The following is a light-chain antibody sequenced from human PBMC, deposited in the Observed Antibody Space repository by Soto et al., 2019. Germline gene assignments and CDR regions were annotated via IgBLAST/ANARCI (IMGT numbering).Light chain of an antibody. V-gene: IGKV3-15*01. J-gene: IGKJ1*01. CDR3: QQYGSSLWT. CDR2: GAS. CDR1: QSVSSN. Sequence: EIVMTQSPATLSVSPGEGVTLSCRASQSVSSNLAWYQQRPGQAPRLLIYGASTRATGIPARFSGSGSGTEFTLTISRLEPEDFAVYYCQQYGSSLWTFGQGTKWIS.